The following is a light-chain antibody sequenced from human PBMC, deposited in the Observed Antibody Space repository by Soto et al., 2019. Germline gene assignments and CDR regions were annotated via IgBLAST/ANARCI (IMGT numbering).Light chain of an antibody. Sequence: IVTKQSPATLSVSPGQSATLSCRASQSVASHLAWYQQKPGQAPRLLIFGASVRATGIPARFSGSGSGTEFVLTIDSLQSEDFAVYYCHQYNDWPSITFGQGTRLEIK. J-gene: IGKJ5*01. V-gene: IGKV3-15*01. CDR1: QSVASH. CDR2: GAS. CDR3: HQYNDWPSIT.